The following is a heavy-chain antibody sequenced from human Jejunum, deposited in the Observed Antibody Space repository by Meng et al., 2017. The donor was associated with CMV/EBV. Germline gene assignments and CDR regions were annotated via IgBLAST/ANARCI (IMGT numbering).Heavy chain of an antibody. CDR2: ISISGSAI. J-gene: IGHJ4*02. CDR3: ARGFEEYSSSSPDY. D-gene: IGHD6-6*01. V-gene: IGHV3-11*01. Sequence: GFTFTDYYMSWIRQTPGKGLEWLSYISISGSAIYYADSVKGRFTISRDNAKNSLYLQMNSLRAEDTAVYFCARGFEEYSSSSPDYWGQGTLVTVSS. CDR1: GFTFTDYY.